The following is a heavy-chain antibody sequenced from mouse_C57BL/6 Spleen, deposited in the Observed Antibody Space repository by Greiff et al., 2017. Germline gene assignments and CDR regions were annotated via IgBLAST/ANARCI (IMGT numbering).Heavy chain of an antibody. D-gene: IGHD1-1*01. CDR2: ISSGSSTI. J-gene: IGHJ2*01. Sequence: EVMLVESGGGLLKPGGSLKLSSAASAFTFSDYGMHWVRQAPEKGLEWVAYISSGSSTIYYADTVKGRFTISRDNAKNTLFLQMTSLRSEDTAMYYCARRSYYFDYWGQGTTLTVSS. V-gene: IGHV5-17*01. CDR1: AFTFSDYG. CDR3: ARRSYYFDY.